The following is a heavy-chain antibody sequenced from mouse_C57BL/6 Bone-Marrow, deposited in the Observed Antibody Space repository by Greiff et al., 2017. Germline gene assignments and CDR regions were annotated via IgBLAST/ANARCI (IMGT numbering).Heavy chain of an antibody. J-gene: IGHJ4*01. V-gene: IGHV14-3*01. CDR3: ARLLLRYQYYAMDY. CDR1: GFNFKHTY. CDR2: IDPANGNT. D-gene: IGHD1-1*01. Sequence: VQLQQSVAELVRPGASVKLSCTASGFNFKHTYMHWVKQRPEQGLEWIGKIDPANGNTKYAPKFPGKATITADTSSNTAYLQLSRLTSGDTAIYYCARLLLRYQYYAMDYWGQGTSVTVSS.